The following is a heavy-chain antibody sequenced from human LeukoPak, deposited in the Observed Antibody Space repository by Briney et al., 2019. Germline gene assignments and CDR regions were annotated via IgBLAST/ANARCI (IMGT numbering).Heavy chain of an antibody. CDR2: INHSGST. CDR1: GGSFTEYY. CDR3: ARSGSWKGRWFVP. J-gene: IGHJ5*02. V-gene: IGHV4-34*01. D-gene: IGHD3-22*01. Sequence: SETLSLTCAVYGGSFTEYYSVWGRQTPGKGLEWIGEINHSGSTNYNPSLKSRLTISVDTSRNQFSLMLTSLTAADTAVYYCARSGSWKGRWFVPWGQGTLVIVSS.